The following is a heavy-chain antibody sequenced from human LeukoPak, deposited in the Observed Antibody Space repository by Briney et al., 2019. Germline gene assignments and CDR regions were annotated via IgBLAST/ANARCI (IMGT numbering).Heavy chain of an antibody. CDR1: GGSISSSSYY. CDR3: ASHGDYHDDSAYKGAFDI. D-gene: IGHD3-22*01. J-gene: IGHJ3*02. V-gene: IGHV4-39*07. CDR2: IYYSGST. Sequence: SETLSLTCTVSGGSISSSSYYWGWLRQPPGKGLECIGSIYYSGSTYYNPSLKSRVTISVDTSKSQFSLKLSSMTAADTAFYYCASHGDYHDDSAYKGAFDIWGQGTMVTVSS.